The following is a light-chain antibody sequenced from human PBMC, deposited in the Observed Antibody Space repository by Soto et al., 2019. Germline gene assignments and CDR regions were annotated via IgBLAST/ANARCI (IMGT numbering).Light chain of an antibody. CDR2: AAS. Sequence: DIKMTQSPSSLSASVGDRVTITCRASQSISNFLNWYQQKPGKAPELLIYAASSLHSGVPSRFSGSGSGTQFTLTISSLQPEDFATYSCQQSYTTPYTFGQGTKLELK. J-gene: IGKJ2*01. CDR1: QSISNF. V-gene: IGKV1-39*01. CDR3: QQSYTTPYT.